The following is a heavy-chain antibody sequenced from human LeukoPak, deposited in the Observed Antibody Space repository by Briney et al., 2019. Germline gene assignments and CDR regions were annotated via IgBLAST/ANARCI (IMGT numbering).Heavy chain of an antibody. J-gene: IGHJ4*02. CDR3: ARGSSVVGLD. CDR2: IKSDGSST. CDR1: GFTFSIDW. V-gene: IGHV3-74*01. Sequence: PGRSLRLSCAAFGFTFSIDWMDWVRQAPGKGLVWGSRIKSDGSSTSYADSVKGRFTSSRDNAKNTLYLQMNSLRAEDTAGYYSARGSSVVGLDWGQGTLVTVSS. D-gene: IGHD2-15*01.